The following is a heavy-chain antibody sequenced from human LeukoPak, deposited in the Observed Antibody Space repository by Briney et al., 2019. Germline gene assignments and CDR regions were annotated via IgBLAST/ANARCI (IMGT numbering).Heavy chain of an antibody. J-gene: IGHJ6*03. CDR2: IYDTGIT. CDR1: GGSIGSGNFY. Sequence: SETPSLTCTVSGGSIGSGNFYWNWIRQHPGRGLEWIGYIYDTGITYYNPSLKSRVTISADTSKKQFSLNLGSVTAADTAVYRCARGRDDYNDAPPPYYYYMDVWGKGTTVTVSS. D-gene: IGHD5-24*01. CDR3: ARGRDDYNDAPPPYYYYMDV. V-gene: IGHV4-31*03.